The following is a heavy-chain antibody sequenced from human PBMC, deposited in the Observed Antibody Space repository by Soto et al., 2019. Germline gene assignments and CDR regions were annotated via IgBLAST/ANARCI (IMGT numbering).Heavy chain of an antibody. J-gene: IGHJ4*02. V-gene: IGHV3-48*02. CDR3: ARVKVVTATDF. D-gene: IGHD2-21*02. CDR2: ISSSSSTI. CDR1: GFTFSSCS. Sequence: RLSCAASGFTFSSCSMNWVRQAPGKGLEWVSYISSSSSTIYYADSVKGRFTISRDNAKNSLYLQMHSLRDGDTAVYYCARVKVVTATDFWGQGTLVTVYS.